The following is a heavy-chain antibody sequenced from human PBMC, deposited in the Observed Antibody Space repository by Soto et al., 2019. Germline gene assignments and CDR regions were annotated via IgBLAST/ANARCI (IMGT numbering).Heavy chain of an antibody. Sequence: EVQLVESGGGLVQPGGSLRLSCAASGFTFSSYSMNWVRQAPGKGLEWVSYISSSSSTIYYADSVKGRFTISRDNAKNSRYLQMNSLRAEDTAVYYCARVFEQWLVSYYCGMDVWGQGTTVTVSS. J-gene: IGHJ6*02. CDR1: GFTFSSYS. CDR3: ARVFEQWLVSYYCGMDV. V-gene: IGHV3-48*01. D-gene: IGHD6-19*01. CDR2: ISSSSSTI.